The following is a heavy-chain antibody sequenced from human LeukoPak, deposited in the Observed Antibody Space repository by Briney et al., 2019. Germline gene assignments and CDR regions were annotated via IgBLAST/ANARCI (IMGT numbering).Heavy chain of an antibody. CDR3: TAGAGTSDFDY. D-gene: IGHD1-7*01. CDR2: VKRKNDGGTT. J-gene: IGHJ4*01. V-gene: IGHV3-15*01. Sequence: PGGSLRLSCAASGFTFRNAWMSWVRQAPGKGLEWVGRVKRKNDGGTTDYGPPVKGRFTISRDDSKNTSYLQMNSLQTEDTGVYYCTAGAGTSDFDYWGQGTLVTVSS. CDR1: GFTFRNAW.